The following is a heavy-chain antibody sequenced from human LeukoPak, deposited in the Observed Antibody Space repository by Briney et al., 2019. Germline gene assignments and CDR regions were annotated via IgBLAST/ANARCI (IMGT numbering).Heavy chain of an antibody. V-gene: IGHV4-59*01. CDR3: ARDIKVINPNNWLDP. Sequence: SETLSLTCTVSGDSISSYYWSWIRQPPGKGLEWIGYIYYSGRNNYNPSLKSRVSMSVDTSKNHFSLTLSSVTAADTAVYYCARDIKVINPNNWLDPWGQGTLVTVSS. CDR1: GDSISSYY. D-gene: IGHD2-21*01. CDR2: IYYSGRN. J-gene: IGHJ5*02.